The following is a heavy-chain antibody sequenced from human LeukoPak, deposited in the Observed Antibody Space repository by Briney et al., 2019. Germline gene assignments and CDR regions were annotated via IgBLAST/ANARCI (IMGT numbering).Heavy chain of an antibody. J-gene: IGHJ4*02. V-gene: IGHV5-51*01. CDR2: IYPGDSDT. Sequence: GESLKISCKGFGYSFTSYWIGWVRQMPGKGLEWMGIIYPGDSDTRYSPSFQGQVTISADKSISTAYLQWSSLKASDTAMYYCARRHHSGYDPDYFDYWGQGTLVTVSS. D-gene: IGHD5-12*01. CDR1: GYSFTSYW. CDR3: ARRHHSGYDPDYFDY.